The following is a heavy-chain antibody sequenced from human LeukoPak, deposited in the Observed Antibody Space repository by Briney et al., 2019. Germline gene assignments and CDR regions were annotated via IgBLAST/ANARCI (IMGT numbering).Heavy chain of an antibody. CDR1: GGTFSSYA. V-gene: IGHV1-69*04. CDR3: ARVRVYDSSGHPGNY. D-gene: IGHD3-22*01. Sequence: SVKVSCKASGGTFSSYAISWVRQAPGQGLEWMGRIIPILGIANYAQKLQGRVTITADKSTSTAYMELSSLRSEDTAVYYCARVRVYDSSGHPGNYWGQGTLVTVSS. J-gene: IGHJ4*02. CDR2: IIPILGIA.